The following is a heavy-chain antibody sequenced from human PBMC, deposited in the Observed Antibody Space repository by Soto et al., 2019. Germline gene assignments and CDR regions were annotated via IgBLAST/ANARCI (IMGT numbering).Heavy chain of an antibody. V-gene: IGHV4-4*07. J-gene: IGHJ5*02. CDR1: GGSISSYY. Sequence: SETLSLTCTVSGGSISSYYWSWIRQPPGKGLEWIGLIFANGHTDYNPSLKSRVTMSVDASKNQFSLRLTSMTAADTAVYYCVASLAASGLNWLDPWGRGTLVTVSS. CDR2: IFANGHT. CDR3: VASLAASGLNWLDP. D-gene: IGHD6-13*01.